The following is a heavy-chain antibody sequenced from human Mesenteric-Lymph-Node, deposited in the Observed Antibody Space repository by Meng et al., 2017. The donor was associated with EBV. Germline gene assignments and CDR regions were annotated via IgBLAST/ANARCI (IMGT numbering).Heavy chain of an antibody. V-gene: IGHV4-31*04. Sequence: QVRLQESGPGLVKSSQTLSLTCTVSGGSPSCGNYSWNWIRQHPGKGLEWIGYIYYTGHTYYNPSLRSRVTISIDTSKNQFSLSLHSVTAADTAVYYCATNDNYRNDYWGQGTLVTVSS. CDR2: IYYTGHT. D-gene: IGHD5-24*01. J-gene: IGHJ4*02. CDR1: GGSPSCGNYS. CDR3: ATNDNYRNDY.